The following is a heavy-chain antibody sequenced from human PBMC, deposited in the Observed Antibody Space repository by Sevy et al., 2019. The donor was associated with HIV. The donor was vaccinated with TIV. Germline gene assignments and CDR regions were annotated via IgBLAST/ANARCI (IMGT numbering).Heavy chain of an antibody. CDR2: IYISGST. J-gene: IGHJ4*02. V-gene: IGHV4-4*07. Sequence: SETLSLTCTVSGGSISSYYWSWIRQPAGKGLEWIGRIYISGSTNYNFSLRSRVAMSVDTSKNQFSLNLSSATAADTAVYYCARGLYGTNIQGCFDYWGQGKLVTVS. CDR3: ARGLYGTNIQGCFDY. D-gene: IGHD2-8*01. CDR1: GGSISSYY.